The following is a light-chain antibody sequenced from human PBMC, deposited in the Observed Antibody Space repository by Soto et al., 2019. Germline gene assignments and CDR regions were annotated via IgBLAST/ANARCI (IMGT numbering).Light chain of an antibody. CDR3: CSYGGRSTHV. J-gene: IGLJ1*01. CDR1: SSDVGSYNL. Sequence: QSALTQPASVSGSPGQSITISCTVTSSDVGSYNLVSWYQQHPGKAPKLMIYEVSKRPSGVSNRFSGSKSANTASLTISGLQADDEAGYYCCSYGGRSTHVFGTGTKVTVL. V-gene: IGLV2-23*02. CDR2: EVS.